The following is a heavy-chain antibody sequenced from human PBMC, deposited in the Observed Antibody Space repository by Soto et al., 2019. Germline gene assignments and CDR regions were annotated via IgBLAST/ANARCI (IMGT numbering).Heavy chain of an antibody. CDR2: IYYSGST. J-gene: IGHJ4*02. V-gene: IGHV4-59*01. Sequence: QVQLQESGPGLVKPSETLSLTCTVSGGSISSYYWSWIRQPPGKGLEWIGYIYYSGSTNYNPSLKSRVTTSVDTSKHQFSLKLSSVTAADTAVYYCARGAGRCSGGSCYYYFDYWGQGTLVTVSS. CDR3: ARGAGRCSGGSCYYYFDY. D-gene: IGHD2-15*01. CDR1: GGSISSYY.